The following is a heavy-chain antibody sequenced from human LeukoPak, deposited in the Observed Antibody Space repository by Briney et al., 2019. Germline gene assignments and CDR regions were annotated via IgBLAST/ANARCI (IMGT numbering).Heavy chain of an antibody. V-gene: IGHV4-31*03. D-gene: IGHD4-23*01. CDR1: GGSISSGGYY. J-gene: IGHJ6*03. Sequence: SETLSLTCTVSGGSISSGGYYWSWIRQHPGKGLEWIGYIYYSGSTYYNPSLKSRVTISVDTFKNQFSLKLSSVTAADTAVYYCARARDYGGNWHYYYYMDVWGKGTTVTVSS. CDR2: IYYSGST. CDR3: ARARDYGGNWHYYYYMDV.